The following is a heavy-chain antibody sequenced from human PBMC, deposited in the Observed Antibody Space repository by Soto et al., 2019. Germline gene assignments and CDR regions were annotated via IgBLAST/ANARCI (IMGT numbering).Heavy chain of an antibody. CDR3: AKAGIYDTFDI. Sequence: GGSLRLSCAASGFTFSNYAVTWVRQAPGKGLQCVAAISYDGSNEDYVDSVKGRFTISRDNSKNTLYLQMNSLRAEDTAVYYCAKAGIYDTFDIWGQGTMVTVSS. D-gene: IGHD5-12*01. J-gene: IGHJ3*02. V-gene: IGHV3-30*18. CDR2: ISYDGSNE. CDR1: GFTFSNYA.